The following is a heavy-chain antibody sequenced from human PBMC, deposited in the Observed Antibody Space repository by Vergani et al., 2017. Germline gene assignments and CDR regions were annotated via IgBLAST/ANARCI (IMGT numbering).Heavy chain of an antibody. J-gene: IGHJ5*02. CDR1: GASIRSSNYY. CDR2: IYYSGST. CDR3: ARHATVEWLVKLGWIDP. Sequence: LQPQESGPGLVKPSATLSLTCSVSGASIRSSNYYWGWIRQPPGKGLEWIASIYYSGSTYYNPSLKSRVTISVDTSKNQFSLKLSSVTAADTAVYVCARHATVEWLVKLGWIDPWGQGILFTVSS. V-gene: IGHV4-39*01. D-gene: IGHD6-19*01.